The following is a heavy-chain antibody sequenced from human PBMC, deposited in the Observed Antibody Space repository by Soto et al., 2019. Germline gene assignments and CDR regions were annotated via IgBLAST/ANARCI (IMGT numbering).Heavy chain of an antibody. D-gene: IGHD2-8*01. Sequence: ASVKVSCKASGYTFTSYGISWVRQAPGQGLEWMGWISAYNGNTNYAQKLQGRVTMTTDTSTSTAYMELRSLRSDDTAVYYCAITHHGPHYYYYFDLCVQGTPLTFAS. CDR1: GYTFTSYG. CDR2: ISAYNGNT. V-gene: IGHV1-18*01. J-gene: IGHJ6*03. CDR3: AITHHGPHYYYYFDL.